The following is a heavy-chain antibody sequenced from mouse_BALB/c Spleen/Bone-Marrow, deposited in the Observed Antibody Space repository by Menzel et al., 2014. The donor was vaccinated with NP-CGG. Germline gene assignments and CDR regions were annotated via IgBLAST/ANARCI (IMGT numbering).Heavy chain of an antibody. CDR1: GYTFTDYE. V-gene: IGHV1-15*01. Sequence: QVQLQQSGPELVKPGASVKMSCKASGYTFTDYEMHWVKQTPVHGLEWIGTIDPETGDTAYNQKFKGKATLTADTSPNTSYMQLSSLTSEDSAVNFCVFRGDYYGYFDVWGAGTTVTVSS. CDR3: VFRGDYYGYFDV. D-gene: IGHD2-4*01. J-gene: IGHJ1*01. CDR2: IDPETGDT.